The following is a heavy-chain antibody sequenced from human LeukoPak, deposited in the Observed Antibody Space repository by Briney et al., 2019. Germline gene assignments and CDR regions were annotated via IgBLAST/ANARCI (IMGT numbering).Heavy chain of an antibody. V-gene: IGHV1-2*02. CDR1: GYTFTGYY. D-gene: IGHD3-9*01. Sequence: ASVRVSCKASGYTFTGYYMHWVRQAPGQGLEWMGWINPNSGGTNYAQKFQGRVTMTRDTSITTAYMEMSRLRSDDTALYYCARSPHILTGENFDYWGQGTLVTVSS. CDR3: ARSPHILTGENFDY. CDR2: INPNSGGT. J-gene: IGHJ4*02.